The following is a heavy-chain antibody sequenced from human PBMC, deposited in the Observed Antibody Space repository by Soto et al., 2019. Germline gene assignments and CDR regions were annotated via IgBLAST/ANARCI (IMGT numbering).Heavy chain of an antibody. V-gene: IGHV3-23*01. CDR3: AKLIAARRGYYFDY. CDR2: ISGSGGST. J-gene: IGHJ4*02. CDR1: GFTFSSYA. D-gene: IGHD6-6*01. Sequence: PGGSLRLSCAACGFTFSSYAMSWVRQAPGKGLEWVSAISGSGGSTYYADSAKGRFTISRDNSKNTLYLQMNSLRAEDTAVYYCAKLIAARRGYYFDYWGQGTLVTVS.